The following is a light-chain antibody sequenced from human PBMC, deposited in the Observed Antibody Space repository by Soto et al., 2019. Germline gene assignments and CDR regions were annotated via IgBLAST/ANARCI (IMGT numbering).Light chain of an antibody. CDR1: QSVNNDY. V-gene: IGKV3-20*01. CDR2: GAS. J-gene: IGKJ4*01. CDR3: QQYGTSPLT. Sequence: ETVLTQSPGTLSLSPGERATLSCRATQSVNNDYLACYQQRPGLAPRLLIFGASGRATGIPDKFSGSGSGTDFTLTISRLEPEDFAIYYCQQYGTSPLTFDGGTKV.